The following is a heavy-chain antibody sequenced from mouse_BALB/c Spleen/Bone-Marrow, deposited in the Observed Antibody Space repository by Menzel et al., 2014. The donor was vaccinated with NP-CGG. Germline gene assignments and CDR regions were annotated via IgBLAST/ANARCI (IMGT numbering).Heavy chain of an antibody. CDR1: GFTFSAYS. V-gene: IGHV5-6-4*01. J-gene: IGHJ2*01. CDR2: ISSGGHDT. CDR3: SKDGGYDYSYYFDY. Sequence: EVKLMESGGGLVKPGESLKLSCAASGFTFSAYSMSWVRQTPEKRLEWVATISSGGHDTYYPDSVKGRFTISRDNAKNTLYPQMNSLKSVDSAVYYCSKDGGYDYSYYFDYWGQGTTLTVSS. D-gene: IGHD2-4*01.